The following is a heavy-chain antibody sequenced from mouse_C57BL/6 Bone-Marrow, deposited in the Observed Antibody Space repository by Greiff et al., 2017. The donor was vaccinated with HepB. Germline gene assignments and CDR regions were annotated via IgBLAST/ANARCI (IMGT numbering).Heavy chain of an antibody. CDR1: GYTFTDYY. CDR2: INPNNGGT. D-gene: IGHD1-1*01. J-gene: IGHJ1*03. CDR3: ARSGGPYGSSYLGYFDV. Sequence: EVQLQQSGPELVKPGASVKISCKASGYTFTDYYMNWVKQSHGKSLEWIGDINPNNGGTSYNQKFKGKATLTVDKSSSTAYMELRSLTSEDSAVYYGARSGGPYGSSYLGYFDVWGTGTTVTVSS. V-gene: IGHV1-26*01.